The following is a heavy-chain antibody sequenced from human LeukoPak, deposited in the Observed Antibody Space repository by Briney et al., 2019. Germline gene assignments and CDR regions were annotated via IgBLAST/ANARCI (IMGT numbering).Heavy chain of an antibody. D-gene: IGHD5-18*01. CDR1: GFTFSSYA. CDR2: IGSGGSPI. J-gene: IGHJ4*02. CDR3: ARVRYNSGYIFDY. Sequence: GGSLRLSCAASGFTFSSYAMSWVRQAPGKGLEWLSYIGSGGSPIYYADSVRGRFTISRDNAKNSLSLQMSRLRAEDTAVYYCARVRYNSGYIFDYWGQGALVTVSS. V-gene: IGHV3-48*04.